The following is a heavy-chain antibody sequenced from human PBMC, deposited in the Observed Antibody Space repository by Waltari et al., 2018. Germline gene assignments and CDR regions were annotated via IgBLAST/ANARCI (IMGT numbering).Heavy chain of an antibody. Sequence: EVQLLESGGGFVQPGGSLRLSCAASGFTFSSYGMSWVRQAPGEGLEWVSGISGGGGNTYSADSVKGRFTISRDNSKNTLYLQMNSLRAGDTAVYYCAKAAGGYSFDYWGQGTLVTVSS. V-gene: IGHV3-23*01. CDR3: AKAAGGYSFDY. CDR2: ISGGGGNT. D-gene: IGHD6-13*01. CDR1: GFTFSSYG. J-gene: IGHJ4*02.